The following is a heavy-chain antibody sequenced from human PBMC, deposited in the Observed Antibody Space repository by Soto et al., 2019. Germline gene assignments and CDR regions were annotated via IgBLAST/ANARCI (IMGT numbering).Heavy chain of an antibody. CDR2: IHYSGST. CDR3: ARDRPDYDSSGDAFDI. Sequence: SETLSLTCTVSGGSISSGDYYWSWIRQPPGKGLEWIGNIHYSGSTYYNPSLRSRVTISEDTSKNQFSLKLSSVTAADTAVYYCARDRPDYDSSGDAFDIWGQGTMVTVSS. D-gene: IGHD3-22*01. J-gene: IGHJ3*02. V-gene: IGHV4-30-4*02. CDR1: GGSISSGDYY.